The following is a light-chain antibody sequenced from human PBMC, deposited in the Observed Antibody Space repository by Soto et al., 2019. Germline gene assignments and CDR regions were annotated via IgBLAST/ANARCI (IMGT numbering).Light chain of an antibody. CDR3: SSDTSSSTLLDV. V-gene: IGLV2-14*01. CDR1: SSDVGGYNY. CDR2: DVS. J-gene: IGLJ1*01. Sequence: QSALTQPASVSGSPGQSITISCTGTSSDVGGYNYVSWYQQHPGKAPKLMIYDVSNRPSGVSNRFSGSKSGNTASLTISGLQAEDEGDSYCSSDTSSSTLLDVFGTGTKVTVL.